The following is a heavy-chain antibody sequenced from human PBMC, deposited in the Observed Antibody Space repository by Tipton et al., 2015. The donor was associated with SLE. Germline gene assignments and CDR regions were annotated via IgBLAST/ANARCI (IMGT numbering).Heavy chain of an antibody. J-gene: IGHJ3*02. D-gene: IGHD2-2*02. CDR3: ARADTASAFDI. Sequence: TLSLTCTVSGGSISRFYWCWIRQPPGKGLEWIGYIYYSGSTNYNPSLKSRVTISVDTSKNQFSLKLSSVTAADTAVYYCARADTASAFDIWGQGTMVTVSS. CDR1: GGSISRFY. CDR2: IYYSGST. V-gene: IGHV4-59*01.